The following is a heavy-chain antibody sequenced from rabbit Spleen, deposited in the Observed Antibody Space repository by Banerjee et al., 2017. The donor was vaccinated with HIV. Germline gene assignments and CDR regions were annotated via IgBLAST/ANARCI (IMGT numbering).Heavy chain of an antibody. CDR3: ARDTSSSFSSYGMDR. D-gene: IGHD1-1*01. V-gene: IGHV1S40*01. CDR2: IDDGSSGFT. J-gene: IGHJ6*01. CDR1: GVSFSLSSY. Sequence: QSLEESGGDLVKPGASLTLTCTASGVSFSLSSYMCWVRQAPGKGLEWIGCIDDGSSGFTYYAAWAQGRFTCSKTPSTTVTLQMTRLTAADTATYFCARDTSSSFSSYGMDRWGPGPLATVS.